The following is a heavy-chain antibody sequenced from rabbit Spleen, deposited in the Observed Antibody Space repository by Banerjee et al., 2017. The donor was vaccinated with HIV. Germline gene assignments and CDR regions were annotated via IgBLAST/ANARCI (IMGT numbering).Heavy chain of an antibody. J-gene: IGHJ6*01. Sequence: QSLEESGGDLVKPGASLTLTCTASGFSFTYIDYLCWVRQAPGKGLEWVACAYAGSSGSTYSATWAKGRFTISKTSSTTVTLQMTSLTAADTATYFCARDTGTSFSTYGMDLWGPGTLVTVS. CDR2: AYAGSSGST. D-gene: IGHD8-1*01. CDR3: ARDTGTSFSTYGMDL. V-gene: IGHV1S40*01. CDR1: GFSFTYIDY.